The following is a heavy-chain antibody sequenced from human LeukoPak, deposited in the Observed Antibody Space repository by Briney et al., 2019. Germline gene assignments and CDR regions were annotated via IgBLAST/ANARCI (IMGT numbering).Heavy chain of an antibody. CDR1: GFTVSSNY. V-gene: IGHV3-66*01. Sequence: PGGSLRLSCAASGFTVSSNYMSWVRQAPGKGLEWVSVIYSGGSTYYADSVKGRFTISRDNSKNTLYLQMNSLRAEDTAVYYCRRDGPWRRENGHYFDYWGQGTLVTVSS. CDR2: IYSGGST. CDR3: RRDGPWRRENGHYFDY. J-gene: IGHJ4*02. D-gene: IGHD3-3*01.